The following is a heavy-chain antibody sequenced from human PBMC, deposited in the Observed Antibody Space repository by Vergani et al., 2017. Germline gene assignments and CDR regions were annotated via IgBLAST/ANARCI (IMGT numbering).Heavy chain of an antibody. D-gene: IGHD3-16*01. J-gene: IGHJ6*02. CDR2: IIPIFGTA. CDR1: GGTFSSYA. V-gene: IGHV1-69*15. Sequence: QVQLVQSGAEMKKPGSSVKVSCKSSGGTFSSYAISWVRQAPGQGLEWMGRIIPIFGTANYAQKFQGRVTITADESTSTAYMELLSLRSEDTAVYYCARPEGEPSPLSGMDVWGQGTTVTVSS. CDR3: ARPEGEPSPLSGMDV.